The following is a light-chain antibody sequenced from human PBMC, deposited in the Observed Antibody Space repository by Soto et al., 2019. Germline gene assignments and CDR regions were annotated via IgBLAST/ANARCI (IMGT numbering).Light chain of an antibody. CDR2: KVF. J-gene: IGKJ2*01. CDR1: QSLVYKDGNTY. CDR3: IQGTHWPYT. Sequence: DIVMTQSPLSLPVTLGQPASISCRSSQSLVYKDGNTYLNWFQQRPGQSPRRLIFKVFNRDSGVPDRFSGSGSGTDFTLKISRVEAEDVGVYYCIQGTHWPYTFGRGTKLEIK. V-gene: IGKV2-30*01.